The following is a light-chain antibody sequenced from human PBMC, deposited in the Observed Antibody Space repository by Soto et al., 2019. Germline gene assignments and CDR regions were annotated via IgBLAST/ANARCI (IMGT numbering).Light chain of an antibody. CDR3: CSYVGARTYV. V-gene: IGLV2-23*01. CDR2: EGS. Sequence: QSVLTQPASVSGSPGQSITISCSGSISDVGSSGPVSWYQHHPGQVPKLIIYEGSRRPSGVSSRFSGSKTGNTASLTITGLQAEDEANYHCCSYVGARTYVFGTGTKVTVL. J-gene: IGLJ1*01. CDR1: ISDVGSSGP.